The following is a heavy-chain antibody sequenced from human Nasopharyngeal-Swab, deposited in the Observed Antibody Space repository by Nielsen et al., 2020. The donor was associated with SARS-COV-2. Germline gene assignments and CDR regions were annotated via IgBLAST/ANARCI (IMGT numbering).Heavy chain of an antibody. J-gene: IGHJ6*03. V-gene: IGHV4-59*01. CDR3: ARVGELWSAGFYYYYMDV. CDR2: IYYSGST. D-gene: IGHD3-3*01. Sequence: WIRQRPVQGLEWIGYIYYSGSTNYNPSLKSRVTISVDTSKNQFSLKLSSVTAADTAVYYCARVGELWSAGFYYYYMDVWGKGTTVTVSS.